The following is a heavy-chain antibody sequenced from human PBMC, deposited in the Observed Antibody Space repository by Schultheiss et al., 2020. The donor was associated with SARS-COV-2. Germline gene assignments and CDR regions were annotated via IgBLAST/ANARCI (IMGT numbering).Heavy chain of an antibody. CDR2: ISWNSGSI. CDR3: ARDIDKYYFDY. J-gene: IGHJ4*02. CDR1: GFTFSSYA. V-gene: IGHV3-9*01. Sequence: GGSLRLSCAASGFTFSSYAMHWVRQAPGKGLEWVSGISWNSGSIGYADSVKGRFTISRDNAKNSLYLQMNSLRAEDTAVYYCARDIDKYYFDYWGQGTLVTVSS.